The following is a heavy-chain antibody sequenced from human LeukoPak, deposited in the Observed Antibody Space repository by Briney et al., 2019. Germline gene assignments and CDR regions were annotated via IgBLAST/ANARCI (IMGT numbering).Heavy chain of an antibody. V-gene: IGHV3-30*04. CDR2: ISYDGSNK. D-gene: IGHD4-17*01. J-gene: IGHJ4*02. CDR1: GFIFSSSE. CDR3: ARDPEPSMTTVTTDIFDY. Sequence: PGGSLRLSCAASGFIFSSSEMNWVRQAPGKGLEWVAVISYDGSNKYYADSVKGRFTISRDNSKNTLYLQMNSLRAEDTAVYYCARDPEPSMTTVTTDIFDYWGQGTLVTVSS.